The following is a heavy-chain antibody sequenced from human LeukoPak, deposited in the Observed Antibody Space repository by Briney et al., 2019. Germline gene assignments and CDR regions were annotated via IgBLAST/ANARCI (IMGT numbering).Heavy chain of an antibody. D-gene: IGHD2-2*01. CDR2: INQDGGEK. Sequence: GGSLRLSCAASGFTFSSYAMNWVRQAPGKGLEWVANINQDGGEKYYVDSVKGRFTISRDNAKNSLYLQMNSLRAEDTAVYHCATGRSCTTCYLPDYWGQGTLVTVSS. CDR3: ATGRSCTTCYLPDY. CDR1: GFTFSSYA. V-gene: IGHV3-7*01. J-gene: IGHJ4*02.